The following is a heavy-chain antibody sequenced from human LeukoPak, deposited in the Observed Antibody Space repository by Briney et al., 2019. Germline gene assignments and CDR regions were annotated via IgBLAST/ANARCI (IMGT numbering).Heavy chain of an antibody. Sequence: PGGSLRLSCVGSGLPFSNCELNWVRQAPGKGLEWVSYIKHDGSLKTYADSVKGRFTISRDDMRNSLSLQMNGLRPEDTAIYYCARRFRDWGQGILVTVS. D-gene: IGHD5-24*01. CDR2: IKHDGSLK. CDR1: GLPFSNCE. CDR3: ARRFRD. J-gene: IGHJ4*02. V-gene: IGHV3-48*03.